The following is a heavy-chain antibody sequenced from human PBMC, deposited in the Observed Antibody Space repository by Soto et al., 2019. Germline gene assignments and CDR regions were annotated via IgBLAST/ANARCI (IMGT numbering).Heavy chain of an antibody. D-gene: IGHD6-13*01. CDR1: GGSVSSGAYY. CDR2: IYYSGST. CDR3: ARDGRLVNYYYYGMDV. J-gene: IGHJ6*02. V-gene: IGHV4-31*03. Sequence: QVQLQESGPGLVKPSQTLSLTCSVSGGSVSSGAYYWTWIRQHPGKGLEWLGYIYYSGSTYSNPSLKRRVTISVDTSKNQFSLKLRSVTAADTAVYYCARDGRLVNYYYYGMDVWGQGTTVTVSS.